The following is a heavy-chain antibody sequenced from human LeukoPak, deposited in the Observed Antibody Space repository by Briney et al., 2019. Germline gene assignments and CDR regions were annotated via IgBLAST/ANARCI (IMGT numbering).Heavy chain of an antibody. J-gene: IGHJ4*02. CDR1: GYNFAFFH. CDR2: MHPNSGDT. V-gene: IGHV1-8*01. D-gene: IGHD3-22*01. Sequence: ASVKVSCKASGYNFAFFHIHWLRQAPGQGLEWRGWMHPNSGDTAYAQKFQGRVTMTRDTSISTAYMDLSGLRSEDTAVYYCARVRGSYYYDSSAYYYAYWGQGSLVTVSS. CDR3: ARVRGSYYYDSSAYYYAY.